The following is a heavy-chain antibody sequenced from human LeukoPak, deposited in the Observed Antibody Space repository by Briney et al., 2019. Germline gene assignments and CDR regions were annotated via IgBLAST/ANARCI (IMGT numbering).Heavy chain of an antibody. D-gene: IGHD6-13*01. CDR1: GFTFSSYS. J-gene: IGHJ4*02. V-gene: IGHV3-21*04. Sequence: GGSLRLSCAASGFTFSSYSMNWVRQAPGKGLEWVSSISSSSSYIYYADSVKGRFTISRDNSKNTLYLQMSSLRAEDTAVYYCAKTNTVGTGWYFDYWGQGTLVTVSS. CDR3: AKTNTVGTGWYFDY. CDR2: ISSSSSYI.